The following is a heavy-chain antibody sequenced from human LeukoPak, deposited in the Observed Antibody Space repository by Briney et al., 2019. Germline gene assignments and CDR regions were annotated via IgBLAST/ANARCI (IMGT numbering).Heavy chain of an antibody. J-gene: IGHJ4*02. CDR2: ISWNSGSI. D-gene: IGHD1-26*01. Sequence: PGGSLRLSCAASGFTFDDYAMHWVRQAPGKGLEWVSGISWNSGSIGYADSVKGRFTISRDNAKNSLYLQMNSLRSEDTAVYYCATWWELLGDYWGQGTLVTVSS. CDR1: GFTFDDYA. V-gene: IGHV3-9*01. CDR3: ATWWELLGDY.